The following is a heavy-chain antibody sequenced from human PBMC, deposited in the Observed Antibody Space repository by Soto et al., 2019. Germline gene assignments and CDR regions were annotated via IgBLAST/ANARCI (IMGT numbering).Heavy chain of an antibody. J-gene: IGHJ4*02. CDR2: IKSKTDGGTT. V-gene: IGHV3-15*01. D-gene: IGHD2-21*01. CDR1: GFTFSNAW. Sequence: GCLRLAGSASGFTFSNAWMSWVRQAPGKGLEWVGRIKSKTDGGTTDYAAPVKGRFTISRDDSKSTLYLQMNSLKTEDKAVYYCTTALWWWPYWGQGTPVTVSS. CDR3: TTALWWWPY.